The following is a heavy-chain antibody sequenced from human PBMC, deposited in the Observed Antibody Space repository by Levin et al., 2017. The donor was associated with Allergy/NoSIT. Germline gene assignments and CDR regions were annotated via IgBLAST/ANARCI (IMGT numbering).Heavy chain of an antibody. CDR2: INEEGSES. J-gene: IGHJ4*02. Sequence: PGESLKISCAASGFTFSSSWMDWVRQAPGKGLEWVANINEEGSESHYVDSVKGRFTVFRDNAKNSLYLQMNSLRAEDAAVYYCSRSLNYWGQGILVTVSS. V-gene: IGHV3-7*01. D-gene: IGHD3-10*01. CDR3: SRSLNY. CDR1: GFTFSSSW.